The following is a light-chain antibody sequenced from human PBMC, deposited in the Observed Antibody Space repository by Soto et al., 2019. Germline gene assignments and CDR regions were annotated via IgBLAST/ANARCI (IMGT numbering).Light chain of an antibody. V-gene: IGLV2-14*03. J-gene: IGLJ1*01. Sequence: QSALTQPASVSDSPGQSITISCTGTSSDVGGSNFVSWYQQHPGKPPKLIIYDVANRPSGVSNRFSGSKSGSTASLIISRLQTEDEAEYYCVSYTSSTTYDFGTGTKVTVL. CDR1: SSDVGGSNF. CDR2: DVA. CDR3: VSYTSSTTYD.